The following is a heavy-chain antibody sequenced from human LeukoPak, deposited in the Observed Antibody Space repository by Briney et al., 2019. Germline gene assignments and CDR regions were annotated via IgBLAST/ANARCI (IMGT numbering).Heavy chain of an antibody. CDR2: INPNSGGT. D-gene: IGHD5-24*01. CDR3: ARDNADGYNADY. J-gene: IGHJ4*02. V-gene: IGHV1-2*02. CDR1: GYTFTGYY. Sequence: ASVKVSCKASGYTFTGYYMHWVRQAPGQGLEXMGWINPNSGGTNYAQKFQGRVTMTRDTSISTAYMELSRLRSDDTAVYYCARDNADGYNADYWGQGTLVTVSS.